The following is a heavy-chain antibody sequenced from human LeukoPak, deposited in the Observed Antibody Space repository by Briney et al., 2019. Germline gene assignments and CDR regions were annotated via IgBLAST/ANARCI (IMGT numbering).Heavy chain of an antibody. J-gene: IGHJ4*02. CDR1: VYCITNYL. D-gene: IGHD1-26*01. V-gene: IGHV5-51*01. Sequence: PGESLKTSCTGLVYCITNYLIGCVRQIPGKGLEWMGINYPGDSETRYSPSFQGQVTISASKSISTAYLQWSSLKASDTAMYYCARRGGSSEEYDYWGQGTLVTVSS. CDR3: ARRGGSSEEYDY. CDR2: NYPGDSET.